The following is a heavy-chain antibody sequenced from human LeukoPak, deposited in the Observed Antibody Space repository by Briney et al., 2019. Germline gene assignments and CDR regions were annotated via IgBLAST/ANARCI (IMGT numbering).Heavy chain of an antibody. D-gene: IGHD3-10*01. Sequence: PSQTLSLTCAVSGGSISSGGYSWSWIRQPPGKGLEWIGYIYHSGSTYYNPSLKSRVTISVDRSKNQFSLKLSSVTAADTAVYYCARGLSGVREFGSAVYYYYGMDVWGQGTTVTVSS. CDR1: GGSISSGGYS. V-gene: IGHV4-30-2*01. CDR2: IYHSGST. J-gene: IGHJ6*02. CDR3: ARGLSGVREFGSAVYYYYGMDV.